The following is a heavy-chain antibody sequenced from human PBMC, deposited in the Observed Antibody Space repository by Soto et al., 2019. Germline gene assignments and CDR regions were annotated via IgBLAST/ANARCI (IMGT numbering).Heavy chain of an antibody. V-gene: IGHV1-3*01. Sequence: QVQLVQSGAEVKKPGASVKVSCKASGYTFTSYAMHWVRQAPGQRLEWMGWINAGNGNTKYSQKCQGRVTITRDTSASTAYMELSSLRSEDTAVYYCARDGGHSGMDVWGQGTTVTVSS. CDR3: ARDGGHSGMDV. CDR2: INAGNGNT. J-gene: IGHJ6*02. CDR1: GYTFTSYA.